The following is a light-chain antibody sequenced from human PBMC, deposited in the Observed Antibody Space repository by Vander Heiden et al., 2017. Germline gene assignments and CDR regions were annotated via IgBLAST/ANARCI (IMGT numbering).Light chain of an antibody. CDR3: QQYDSTPRT. J-gene: IGKJ1*01. CDR1: QSVLYSSNNKNN. CDR2: WAS. Sequence: DIVMTQSPDSLAVSLGERATINCKSSQSVLYSSNNKNNLTWYQQKPGQPPRLLIYWASTRESGVPDRFSGSGSGTDFTLTISSLQAEDVAVYYCQQYDSTPRTFGQGTKVEIK. V-gene: IGKV4-1*01.